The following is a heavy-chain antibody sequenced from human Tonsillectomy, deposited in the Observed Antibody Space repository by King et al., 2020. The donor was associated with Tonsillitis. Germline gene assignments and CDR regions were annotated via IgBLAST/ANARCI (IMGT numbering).Heavy chain of an antibody. CDR2: ISYDGSNK. Sequence: VQLVESGGGVVQPGRSLRLSCAASGFTFSRYGMHWVRQAPGKGLEWVAVISYDGSNKYYADSVKGRFTISRDNSKNTLYLQMNSLRAEDTAVYYCAKEGGGGYFDWEPFDYWGQGTLVTVSS. CDR1: GFTFSRYG. CDR3: AKEGGGGYFDWEPFDY. D-gene: IGHD3-9*01. J-gene: IGHJ4*02. V-gene: IGHV3-30*18.